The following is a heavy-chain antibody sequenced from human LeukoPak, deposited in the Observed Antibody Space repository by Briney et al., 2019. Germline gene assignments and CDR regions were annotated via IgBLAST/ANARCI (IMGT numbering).Heavy chain of an antibody. Sequence: SETLSLTCTVSGGSISSGGYYWSWIRQHPGKGLEWIGYIYYSGSTHYDPSLRSRVTISVDTSKSQFSLRLTSVTAADTAVYYCARDFGDHRIDYWGQGTLVTVSS. CDR1: GGSISSGGYY. CDR2: IYYSGST. V-gene: IGHV4-31*03. D-gene: IGHD4-17*01. CDR3: ARDFGDHRIDY. J-gene: IGHJ4*02.